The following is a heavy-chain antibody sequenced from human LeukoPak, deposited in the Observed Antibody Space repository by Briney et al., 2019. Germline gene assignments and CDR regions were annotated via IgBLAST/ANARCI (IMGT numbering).Heavy chain of an antibody. CDR2: IRSKANSYAT. CDR1: GFTFSGSA. D-gene: IGHD3-22*01. CDR3: TRHSTYYYDSSAQKGGAFDI. J-gene: IGHJ3*02. Sequence: LPGGSLRLSCAASGFTFSGSAMHWVRQASGKGLEWVGRIRSKANSYATAYAASVKGRFTISRDDSKNTAYLQMNSLKTADTAVYYCTRHSTYYYDSSAQKGGAFDIWGQGTMVTVSS. V-gene: IGHV3-73*01.